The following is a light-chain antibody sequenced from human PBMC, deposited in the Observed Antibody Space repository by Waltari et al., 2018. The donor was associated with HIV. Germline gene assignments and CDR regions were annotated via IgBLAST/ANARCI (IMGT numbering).Light chain of an antibody. CDR1: QTISRSY. CDR2: GAS. Sequence: ETVMTQSPATLSLSPGEGATLSCSASQTISRSYLSWYQQKPGQSPRLLIYGASIRATGIPDRFSGSGSGTDFTLTISRLQPEDFAVYYCQQDYAFPVTFGQGTKVEIK. J-gene: IGKJ1*01. V-gene: IGKV3D-7*01. CDR3: QQDYAFPVT.